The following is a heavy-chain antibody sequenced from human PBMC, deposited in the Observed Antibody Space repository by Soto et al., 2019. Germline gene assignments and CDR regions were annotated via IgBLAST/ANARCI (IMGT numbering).Heavy chain of an antibody. CDR3: ARVPRRDGTYVLGWFDP. J-gene: IGHJ5*02. V-gene: IGHV1-18*01. Sequence: QAQLVQSGAEVKKSGASAKVSCKASGYTFTNYGISWVRQAPGQGLEWMGWIGAYNGETNYAQKVQDRVTMTTDTSTSTAYMELRSLRSDDTAVYYCARVPRRDGTYVLGWFDPWGQGALVTVSS. CDR1: GYTFTNYG. D-gene: IGHD1-1*01. CDR2: IGAYNGET.